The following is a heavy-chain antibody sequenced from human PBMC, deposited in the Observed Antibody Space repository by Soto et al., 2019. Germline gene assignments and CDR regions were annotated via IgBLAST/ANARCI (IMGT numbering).Heavy chain of an antibody. V-gene: IGHV3-23*01. D-gene: IGHD2-8*02. CDR3: VKYGRYCTGTTCYYFYYVDV. CDR1: GFTFGSYV. CDR2: ISGSSGGI. J-gene: IGHJ6*03. Sequence: EVQLLESGGGLVQPGGSLGLACAASGFTFGSYVMTWVRQAPGKGLEWVSSISGSSGGIYYADSVRGRFTVSRDNSMNVLYLQMISLRAEDSAVYHCVKYGRYCTGTTCYYFYYVDVWGKGTAVTVSS.